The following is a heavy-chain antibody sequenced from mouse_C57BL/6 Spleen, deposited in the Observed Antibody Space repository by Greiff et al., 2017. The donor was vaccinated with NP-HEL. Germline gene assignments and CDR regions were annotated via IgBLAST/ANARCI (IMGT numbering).Heavy chain of an antibody. J-gene: IGHJ4*01. V-gene: IGHV7-3*01. D-gene: IGHD3-3*01. CDR1: GFTFTDYY. Sequence: EVQLVESGGGLVQPGGSLSLSCAASGFTFTDYYMSWVRQPPGKALEWLGFIRYKANGYTTEYSASVKGRFTISRDNSQSILYLQMNALRAEDSATYYCARYRTEDAMDYWGQGTSVTVSS. CDR3: ARYRTEDAMDY. CDR2: IRYKANGYTT.